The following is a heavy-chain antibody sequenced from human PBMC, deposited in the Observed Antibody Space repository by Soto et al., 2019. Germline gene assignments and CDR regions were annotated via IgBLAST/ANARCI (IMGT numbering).Heavy chain of an antibody. V-gene: IGHV4-39*01. Sequence: PSETLSLTCTVSGGSISSSSYYWGWIRQPPGKGLEWIGSIYYSGSTYYNPSLKSRVTISVDTSKNQFSLKLSSVTAADTAVYYCASGFNDGYPYTYYFSTGPSDYYGMDVWGQGTTVTVSS. CDR3: ASGFNDGYPYTYYFSTGPSDYYGMDV. CDR1: GGSISSSSYY. CDR2: IYYSGST. D-gene: IGHD3-10*01. J-gene: IGHJ6*02.